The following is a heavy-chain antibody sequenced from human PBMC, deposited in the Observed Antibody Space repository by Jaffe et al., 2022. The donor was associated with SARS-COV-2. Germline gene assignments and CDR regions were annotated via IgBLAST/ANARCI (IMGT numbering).Heavy chain of an antibody. V-gene: IGHV3-48*03. CDR1: GFTFGDFE. Sequence: EVQLVESGGGLVQPGGSLRLSCAASGFTFGDFEMNWVRQAPGKGLEWVSYIHSSGYPIYYADSVKGRFTISRDNAKRSLYLQMNSLRAEDTAVYYCATLDGGIMFDFWGQGTPVTVS. J-gene: IGHJ4*02. CDR2: IHSSGYPI. D-gene: IGHD3-16*01. CDR3: ATLDGGIMFDF.